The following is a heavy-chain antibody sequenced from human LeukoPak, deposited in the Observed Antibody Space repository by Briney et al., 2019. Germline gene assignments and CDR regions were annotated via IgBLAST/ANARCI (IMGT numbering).Heavy chain of an antibody. V-gene: IGHV3-23*01. CDR2: ISGSGGST. CDR3: ARYQWELDPRAFDY. Sequence: GGSLRLSCAASGFTFRTSGMSWVRQAPGKGLEWVSGISGSGGSTYYADSVKGRFTISRDNSKNTLYLQMSSLRVEDTAVYYCARYQWELDPRAFDYWGQGTLVTVSS. CDR1: GFTFRTSG. D-gene: IGHD1-26*01. J-gene: IGHJ4*02.